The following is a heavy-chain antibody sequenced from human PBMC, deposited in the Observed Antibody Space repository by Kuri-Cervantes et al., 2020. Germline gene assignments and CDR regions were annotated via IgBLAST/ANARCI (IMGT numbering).Heavy chain of an antibody. J-gene: IGHJ6*03. D-gene: IGHD3-10*01. CDR1: GFTFSTYG. V-gene: IGHV3-30*02. Sequence: GGSLRLSCAASGFTFSTYGMHWVRQAPGKGLEWVAIIWYDGSEKFYADSVKGRSTISRDNSKNTLYLQMNSLRPEDTAVYYCAKAAGGLSDYYYMDLWGKGTTVTVSS. CDR2: IWYDGSEK. CDR3: AKAAGGLSDYYYMDL.